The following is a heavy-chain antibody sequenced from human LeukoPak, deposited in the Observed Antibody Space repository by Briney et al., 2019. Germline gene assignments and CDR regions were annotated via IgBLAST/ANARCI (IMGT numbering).Heavy chain of an antibody. CDR3: ARGCSGGSCYDY. V-gene: IGHV3-21*01. Sequence: GGSLRLSCAASGFTFGSYSMNWVRQAPGKGLEWVSSISTSSDYIYYADSVKGRFTISRDNAENSLFLQVNSLRAEDTAVYYCARGCSGGSCYDYWGQGTLVTVSS. CDR2: ISTSSDYI. J-gene: IGHJ4*02. CDR1: GFTFGSYS. D-gene: IGHD2-15*01.